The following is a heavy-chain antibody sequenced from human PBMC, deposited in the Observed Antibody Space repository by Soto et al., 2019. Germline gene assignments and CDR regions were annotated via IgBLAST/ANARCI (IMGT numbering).Heavy chain of an antibody. CDR3: ARDLALAGNY. CDR1: GFTFSSYA. D-gene: IGHD6-19*01. Sequence: WGSLRLSYAASGFTFSSYAMNWVRQTQEKGLEWVSSISSTSSYTHYSDSVKGRFTISRDNANNSLFLQMNSLRAEDTATYYCARDLALAGNYWGQGVLVTVSS. J-gene: IGHJ4*02. V-gene: IGHV3-21*01. CDR2: ISSTSSYT.